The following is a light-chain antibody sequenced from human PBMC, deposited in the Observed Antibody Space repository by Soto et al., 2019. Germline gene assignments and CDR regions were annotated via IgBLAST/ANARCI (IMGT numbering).Light chain of an antibody. Sequence: DIVMTQSPLSLPVTPVEPASISCRSSQSLLHSNGYNYLDWYLQKPGQSPQLLIYLGSNRDSGVPERFSGSGSGTDFTLKISRVEAEDVWVYYCMQALQTPYTFGQGTKLEIK. V-gene: IGKV2-28*01. J-gene: IGKJ2*01. CDR2: LGS. CDR1: QSLLHSNGYNY. CDR3: MQALQTPYT.